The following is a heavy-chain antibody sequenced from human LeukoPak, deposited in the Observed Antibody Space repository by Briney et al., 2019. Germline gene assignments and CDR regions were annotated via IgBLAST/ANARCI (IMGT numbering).Heavy chain of an antibody. CDR2: MNPNSGNT. CDR1: GYTFTSYD. J-gene: IGHJ5*02. V-gene: IGHV1-8*01. Sequence: ASVKVSCKASGYTFTSYDINWVRQATGQGLEWMGWMNPNSGNTGYAQKLQGRVTMTRNTSISTAYMELSSLRSEDTAVYYCASTPRSRNWFDPWGQGTLVTVSS. CDR3: ASTPRSRNWFDP.